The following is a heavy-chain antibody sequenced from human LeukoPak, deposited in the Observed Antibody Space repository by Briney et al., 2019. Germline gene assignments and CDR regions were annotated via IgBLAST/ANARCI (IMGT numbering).Heavy chain of an antibody. V-gene: IGHV1-46*02. Sequence: ASVKVSCKASGYTFNNHYMYWVRQVPGQGLEWMGVINPSGGSTSYAQKFQGSVTMTRDTSTRTVYMEVNSLRSEDTAVYYCARKGIYSSAIGRGYWGKEPLVPVSS. CDR3: ARKGIYSSAIGRGY. D-gene: IGHD6-19*01. CDR2: INPSGGST. CDR1: GYTFNNHY. J-gene: IGHJ4*02.